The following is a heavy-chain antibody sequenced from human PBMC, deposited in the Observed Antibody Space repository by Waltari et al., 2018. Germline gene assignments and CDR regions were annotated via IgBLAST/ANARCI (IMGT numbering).Heavy chain of an antibody. Sequence: EVQLVQSGAEVKKPGESLKISCTGSGYSFTSYWIGWVRQMPGKGLEWMWIIYPGDSDTRYSPSFQGQVTISADKSISTAYLQWSSLKASDTAMYYCARQGRRERRTFYGMDVWGQGTTVTVSS. V-gene: IGHV5-51*01. CDR1: GYSFTSYW. D-gene: IGHD1-1*01. J-gene: IGHJ6*02. CDR2: IYPGDSDT. CDR3: ARQGRRERRTFYGMDV.